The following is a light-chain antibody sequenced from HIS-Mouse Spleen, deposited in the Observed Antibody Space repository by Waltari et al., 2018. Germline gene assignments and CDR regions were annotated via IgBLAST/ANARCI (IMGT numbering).Light chain of an antibody. Sequence: SYELTQPPSVSVSPGQTARITCSGDALPKQHAYWYQQKPGQAPVLVIYKDSARPSGLPERFSGSSSGTTVTLTISGVQAEDEADYYCQSADSSGTYWVFGGGTKLTVL. CDR1: ALPKQH. CDR3: QSADSSGTYWV. V-gene: IGLV3-25*03. CDR2: KDS. J-gene: IGLJ3*02.